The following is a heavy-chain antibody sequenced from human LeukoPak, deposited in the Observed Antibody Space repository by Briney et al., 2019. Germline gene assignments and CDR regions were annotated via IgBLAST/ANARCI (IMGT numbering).Heavy chain of an antibody. CDR3: ARSDWFDP. CDR1: GFTFGGYW. J-gene: IGHJ5*02. CDR2: IESDGSST. V-gene: IGHV3-74*01. Sequence: GGSLRLSCAASGFTFGGYWMHWVRQAPGKGLVWVSRIESDGSSTSYADSVKGRFTISRDNAKNTLYLQMSSLRAEDTAVYYCARSDWFDPWGQGTLVTVSS.